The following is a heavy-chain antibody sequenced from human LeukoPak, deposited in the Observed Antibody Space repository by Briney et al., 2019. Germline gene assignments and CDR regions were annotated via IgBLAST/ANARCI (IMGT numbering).Heavy chain of an antibody. CDR2: INYSGST. D-gene: IGHD4-17*01. Sequence: SETLSLTCTVSGGSISSYCWSWIRQPAGKGLEWIGYINYSGSTSYNPSLKSRVTTSVDTSTNQFSLKLSSVTVADTAVYYCARGDMGRHYGDYRAFDIWGQGTTVTVSS. J-gene: IGHJ3*02. CDR3: ARGDMGRHYGDYRAFDI. CDR1: GGSISSYC. V-gene: IGHV4-59*08.